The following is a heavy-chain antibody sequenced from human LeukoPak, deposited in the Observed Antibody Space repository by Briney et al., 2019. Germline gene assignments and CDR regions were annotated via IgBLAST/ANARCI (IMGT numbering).Heavy chain of an antibody. Sequence: SETLSLTCTVSGGSISSYYWSWIRQPPGKGLEWIGYIYYSGSTNYNPSLKSRVTISVDTSKNQFSLKLSSVTAADTAVYYCARLKGVDFWSGYFFDYWGQGTLVTVSS. J-gene: IGHJ4*02. CDR2: IYYSGST. CDR3: ARLKGVDFWSGYFFDY. CDR1: GGSISSYY. V-gene: IGHV4-59*01. D-gene: IGHD3-3*01.